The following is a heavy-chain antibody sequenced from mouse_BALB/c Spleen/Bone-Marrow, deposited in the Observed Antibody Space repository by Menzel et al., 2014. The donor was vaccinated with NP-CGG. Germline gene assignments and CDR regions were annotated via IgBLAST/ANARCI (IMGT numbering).Heavy chain of an antibody. Sequence: VQLQQSGPELVKPGASLKISCKASGYAFSSSWMNWVKQRPGQGLEWIRRIFPGDGDTYYNGKFKGKATLTADKSSSTAYMQLSSLTSVDSAVYFCARSDGYRAMDYWGQGTSVTVSS. CDR2: IFPGDGDT. CDR3: ARSDGYRAMDY. D-gene: IGHD2-3*01. CDR1: GYAFSSSW. V-gene: IGHV1-82*01. J-gene: IGHJ4*01.